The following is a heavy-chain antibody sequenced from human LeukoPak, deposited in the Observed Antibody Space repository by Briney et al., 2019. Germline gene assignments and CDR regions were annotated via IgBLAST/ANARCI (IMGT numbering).Heavy chain of an antibody. D-gene: IGHD2-15*01. CDR1: GGSISSSSYY. Sequence: SETLSLTCTVSGGSISSSSYYWGWIRQPPGKGLEWIGSIYYSGSTYYNPSLKSRVTISVDTSKNQFSLKLSSVTAADTAVYYCARRLITPSTRYCSGGSCRPYAFDIWGQGTMVTVSS. CDR2: IYYSGST. J-gene: IGHJ3*02. CDR3: ARRLITPSTRYCSGGSCRPYAFDI. V-gene: IGHV4-39*01.